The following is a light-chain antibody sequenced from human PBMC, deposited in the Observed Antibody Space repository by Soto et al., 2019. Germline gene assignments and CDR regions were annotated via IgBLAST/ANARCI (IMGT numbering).Light chain of an antibody. V-gene: IGLV2-23*02. CDR2: EVS. CDR3: CSYAGSSIHVV. Sequence: QSALTQPASVSGSPGQSITISCTGTSSDVGSYNLVSWYQQHPGKAPKLMIYEVSKRPSGVSNRFSGSKSGNTASLTISGLQAEDEADYYCCSYAGSSIHVVFGGGNKVTVL. CDR1: SSDVGSYNL. J-gene: IGLJ2*01.